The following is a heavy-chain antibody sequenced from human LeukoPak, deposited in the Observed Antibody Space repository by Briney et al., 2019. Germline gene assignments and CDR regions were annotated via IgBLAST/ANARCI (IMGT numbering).Heavy chain of an antibody. V-gene: IGHV3-11*06. Sequence: GGSLRLSGAASGFTFSDYYMSWIRQAPGKGLEWVSSISSSSSYIYYADSVKGRFTISRDNAKNSLYLQMNSLRAEDTAVYYCARTYCSSTSCQKGSYFDYWGQGTLVTVSS. D-gene: IGHD2-2*01. CDR3: ARTYCSSTSCQKGSYFDY. CDR1: GFTFSDYY. CDR2: ISSSSSYI. J-gene: IGHJ4*02.